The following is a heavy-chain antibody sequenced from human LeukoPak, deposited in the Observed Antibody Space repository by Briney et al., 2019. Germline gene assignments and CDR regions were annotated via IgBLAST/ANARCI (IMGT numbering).Heavy chain of an antibody. D-gene: IGHD3-3*01. CDR1: GGSIYSYY. V-gene: IGHV4-59*01. CDR2: IYYSGST. CDR3: ASFNFNWYFDL. Sequence: SETLSLTCTVSGGSIYSYYWSWIRQPPGKGLEWIGYIYYSGSTNYNPSPKSRVTISVDTSKNQFSLKLSSVAAADTAMYYCASFNFNWYFDLWGRGTLVTVSS. J-gene: IGHJ2*01.